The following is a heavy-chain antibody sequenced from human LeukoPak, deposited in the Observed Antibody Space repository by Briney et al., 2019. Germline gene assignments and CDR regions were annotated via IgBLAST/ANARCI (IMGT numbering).Heavy chain of an antibody. J-gene: IGHJ4*02. V-gene: IGHV4-59*01. D-gene: IGHD6-19*01. CDR2: MYYSGST. CDR1: GGSISSYY. Sequence: SETLSLTCTVSGGSISSYYWSWIRQPPGKGLEWIGYMYYSGSTNYNPSLKSRVTISVDTSKNQFSLKVSSVTAADTAVYYCARSYSSPLYDYWGQGTLVTVSS. CDR3: ARSYSSPLYDY.